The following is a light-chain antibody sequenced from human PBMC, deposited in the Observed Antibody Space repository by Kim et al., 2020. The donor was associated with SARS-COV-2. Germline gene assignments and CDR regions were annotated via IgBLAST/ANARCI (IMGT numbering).Light chain of an antibody. Sequence: VALGQTARITWGGDNIGTKNVHWYQQKPGQAPVLVIYRDSSRPSGVPERFSGSNSGNTATLTISRAQAGDEAGYYCQVWDSSTWVFGGGTQLTVL. CDR2: RDS. J-gene: IGLJ3*02. CDR3: QVWDSSTWV. V-gene: IGLV3-9*01. CDR1: NIGTKN.